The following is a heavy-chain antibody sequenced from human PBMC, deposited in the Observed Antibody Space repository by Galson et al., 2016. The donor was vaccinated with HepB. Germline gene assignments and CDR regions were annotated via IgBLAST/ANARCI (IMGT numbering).Heavy chain of an antibody. CDR2: INYAGST. V-gene: IGHV3-66*01. CDR1: GFTVSSDY. Sequence: SLRLSCAGSGFTVSSDYMSWVRQAPGKGLEWVSVINYAGSTQYADPVKGRFTISRDNSKNTVYLQMHSLRVEDTAMYYCARDPGISNGVADWGQGTTVTDSS. J-gene: IGHJ6*02. CDR3: ARDPGISNGVAD. D-gene: IGHD2-15*01.